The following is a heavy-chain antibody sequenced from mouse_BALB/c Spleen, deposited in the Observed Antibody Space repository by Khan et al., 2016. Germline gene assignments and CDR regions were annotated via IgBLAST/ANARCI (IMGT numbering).Heavy chain of an antibody. J-gene: IGHJ3*01. CDR2: IDTYTGQP. CDR1: GYTFTNYG. V-gene: IGHV9-3-1*01. D-gene: IGHD2-1*01. Sequence: QIQLVQSGPELKKPGETVKISCKASGYTFTNYGMNWVKQVPGKGLKWMGWIDTYTGQPTYTDDFKGRFAFSLETSASTAYLQINSLKDEDTATXFCARGGNGGNYVLFAYWGQGTLVTVSA. CDR3: ARGGNGGNYVLFAY.